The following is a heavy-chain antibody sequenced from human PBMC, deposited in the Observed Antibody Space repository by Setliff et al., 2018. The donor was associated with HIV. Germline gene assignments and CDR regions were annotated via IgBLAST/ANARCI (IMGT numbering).Heavy chain of an antibody. CDR2: IKATTNGGTP. CDR3: TTIVGFCSSTRCYSDY. V-gene: IGHV3-15*05. D-gene: IGHD2-2*01. J-gene: IGHJ4*02. CDR1: GFSFNIAW. Sequence: AGGSLRLSCEASGFSFNIAWMTWVRQAPGKGLEWVGRIKATTNGGTPDYSEPVKGRFTISRDDSQNTLYLQMNSVNTEDSAVYYCTTIVGFCSSTRCYSDYWGQGTPVTSPQ.